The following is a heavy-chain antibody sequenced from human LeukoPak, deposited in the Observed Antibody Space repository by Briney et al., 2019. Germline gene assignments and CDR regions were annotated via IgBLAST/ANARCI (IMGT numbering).Heavy chain of an antibody. V-gene: IGHV3-11*06. J-gene: IGHJ4*02. CDR2: ISTSSSYT. Sequence: GGSLRLSCSASGFTFSDYYMSWIRQAPGKGLEWLSYISTSSSYTNYADSVKGRFTISRDNAKNSLYLQMNSLGADDTAVYYCARGRWELEFGGQGTLDTVSS. CDR1: GFTFSDYY. D-gene: IGHD3-10*01. CDR3: ARGRWELEF.